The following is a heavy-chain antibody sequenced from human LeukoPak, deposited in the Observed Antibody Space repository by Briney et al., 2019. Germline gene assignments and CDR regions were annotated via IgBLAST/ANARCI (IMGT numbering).Heavy chain of an antibody. D-gene: IGHD3-22*01. J-gene: IGHJ4*02. Sequence: GALRLSCAASGFTFSSYSMNWVRQAPGKGLEWVSSISSSSSYIYYADSVKGRFTISRDNAKNSLYLQMNSLRAEDTAVYYCARDANFGEYYYDSSGYYDFDYWGQGTLVTVSS. CDR2: ISSSSSYI. V-gene: IGHV3-21*01. CDR3: ARDANFGEYYYDSSGYYDFDY. CDR1: GFTFSSYS.